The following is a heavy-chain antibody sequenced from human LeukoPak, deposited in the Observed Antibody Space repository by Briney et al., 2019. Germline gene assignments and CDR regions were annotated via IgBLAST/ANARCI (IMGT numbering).Heavy chain of an antibody. CDR3: ARLNFGDDY. CDR1: GFNVGSKH. V-gene: IGHV3-53*01. CDR2: IYPGGDS. J-gene: IGHJ4*02. D-gene: IGHD4-17*01. Sequence: WGSLRLSCAASGFNVGSKHMNWVRQAPGKGLEWVSGIYPGGDSYYADSLKGRFIISRDISKNTVFLQMNSLRDEDTAVYYCARLNFGDDYWGQGALVTVSS.